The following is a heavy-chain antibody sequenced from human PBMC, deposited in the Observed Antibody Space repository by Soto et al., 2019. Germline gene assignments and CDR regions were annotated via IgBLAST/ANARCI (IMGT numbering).Heavy chain of an antibody. J-gene: IGHJ5*02. V-gene: IGHV3-30*18. CDR1: GFTFSSYG. D-gene: IGHD4-17*01. CDR2: ISYDGSNK. CDR3: AKEGYDYGDYGGGFDP. Sequence: QVQLVESGGGVVQPGRSLRLSCAASGFTFSSYGMHWVRQAPGKGLEWVAVISYDGSNKYYADSVKGRFTNSRDNSKNTLYLQMNSLRAEDTAVYYCAKEGYDYGDYGGGFDPWGQGTLVTVSS.